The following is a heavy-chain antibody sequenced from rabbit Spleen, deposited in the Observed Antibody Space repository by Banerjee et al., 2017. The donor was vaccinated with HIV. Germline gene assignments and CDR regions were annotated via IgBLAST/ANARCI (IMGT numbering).Heavy chain of an antibody. CDR2: IYAGSSGTT. J-gene: IGHJ4*01. Sequence: QEQLVESGGGLVKPGASLTLTCTASGFSFSSDYDMCWVRQAPGKGLELIACIYAGSSGTTYYANWAKGRFTISKTSTTVTLKMTSLTAADTATYFCARELVSGSTDYFNLWGQGTLVTVS. CDR1: GFSFSSDYD. D-gene: IGHD4-2*01. CDR3: ARELVSGSTDYFNL. V-gene: IGHV1S45*01.